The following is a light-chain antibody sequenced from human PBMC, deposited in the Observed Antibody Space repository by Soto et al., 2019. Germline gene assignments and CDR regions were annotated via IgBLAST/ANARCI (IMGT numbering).Light chain of an antibody. CDR3: QQHNSNPIT. CDR2: DAS. V-gene: IGKV1-5*01. CDR1: QSISSW. J-gene: IGKJ5*01. Sequence: DIQMTQSPSTLSASVGDRVTITCRASQSISSWLAWYQQKPGKAPKLLIYDASSLESGVRSRFSGSGSGTEFTLTINSLQPDDFATYYCQQHNSNPITFGQGTRLEIK.